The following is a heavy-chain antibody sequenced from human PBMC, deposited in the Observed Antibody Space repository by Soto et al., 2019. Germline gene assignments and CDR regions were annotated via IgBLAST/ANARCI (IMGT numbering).Heavy chain of an antibody. Sequence: QVQLVESGGGLVKPGGSLRLSCAASGFSFSDYYMTWIRQAPGKGLEWVSYISSSGTTIYYTDSVKGRFTISRDNAKNSQYLQMSSLRAEDTAVYYCARCAGGYYSEIDHWGQGTLVTVSS. CDR2: ISSSGTTI. J-gene: IGHJ4*02. CDR3: ARCAGGYYSEIDH. V-gene: IGHV3-11*01. CDR1: GFSFSDYY. D-gene: IGHD3-22*01.